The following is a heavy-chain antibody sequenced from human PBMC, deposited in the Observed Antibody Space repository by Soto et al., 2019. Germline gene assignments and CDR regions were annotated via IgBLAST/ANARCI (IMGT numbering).Heavy chain of an antibody. D-gene: IGHD2-2*01. CDR1: GFTFSSNA. J-gene: IGHJ4*02. V-gene: IGHV3-23*01. CDR3: AKDQTAYCSSTSAG. CDR2: ISSSGGRT. Sequence: PGGSLRLSCAASGFTFSSNAMSWVRQAPGKGLQWVSAISSSGGRTYYADSVKGRFTISRDNSKNTLYLLTNSLRAEDTAVNYCAKDQTAYCSSTSAGWGQGTLVTVSS.